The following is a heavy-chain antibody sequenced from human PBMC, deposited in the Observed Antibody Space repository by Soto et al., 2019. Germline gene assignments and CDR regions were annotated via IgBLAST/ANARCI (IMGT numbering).Heavy chain of an antibody. V-gene: IGHV1-3*01. J-gene: IGHJ4*02. Sequence: APVKAFCKASGYTFTNYGMPWVRPAPGQRLEWMGWINAGNGNTKYSQKFQGRVTITRDTSASTAYMELSSLRSEDTAVYYCARSPLLYYYDSSGYHPFDYWGQGTLVTVSS. CDR3: ARSPLLYYYDSSGYHPFDY. CDR2: INAGNGNT. D-gene: IGHD3-22*01. CDR1: GYTFTNYG.